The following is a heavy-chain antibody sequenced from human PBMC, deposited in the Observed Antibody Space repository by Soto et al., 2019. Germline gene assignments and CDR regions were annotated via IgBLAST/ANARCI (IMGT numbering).Heavy chain of an antibody. D-gene: IGHD5-18*01. J-gene: IGHJ6*02. CDR3: ARDEYSYGLYYYYGMDV. CDR2: ISSSSSTI. CDR1: GFTFSSYS. Sequence: EVQLVESGGGLVQPGGSLRLSCAASGFTFSSYSMNWVRQAPGKGLEWVSYISSSSSTIYYADSVKGRFTISRDNAKNSLYLQMNSLRDEDTAVYYCARDEYSYGLYYYYGMDVWGQGTTVTVSS. V-gene: IGHV3-48*02.